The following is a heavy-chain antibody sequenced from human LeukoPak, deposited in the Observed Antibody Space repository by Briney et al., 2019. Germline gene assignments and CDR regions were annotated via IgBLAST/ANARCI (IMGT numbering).Heavy chain of an antibody. J-gene: IGHJ6*02. V-gene: IGHV1-24*01. D-gene: IGHD2-2*02. CDR1: GYTLTELS. CDR3: ATLTTHIVVVPAAIRRGYYYYGMDV. CDR2: FDPEDGET. Sequence: ASVKVSCKVSGYTLTELSMHWVRQAPGKGLEWMGGFDPEDGETIYAQKLQGSVTMTEDTSTDTAYMELSSLRSEDTAVYYCATLTTHIVVVPAAIRRGYYYYGMDVWGQGTTVTVSS.